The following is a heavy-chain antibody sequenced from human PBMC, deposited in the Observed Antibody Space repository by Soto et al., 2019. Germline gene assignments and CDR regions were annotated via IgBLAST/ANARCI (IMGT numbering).Heavy chain of an antibody. CDR3: ARVLPAAIVGYYYYYYGMDV. CDR1: GGSISSGDYY. Sequence: SETLSLTCTVSGGSISSGDYYWSWIRQPPGKGLEWIGYIYYSGSTYYNPSLKSRVTISVDTSKNQFSLKLSSVTAADTAVYYCARVLPAAIVGYYYYYYGMDVWGQGTTVTVSS. D-gene: IGHD2-2*02. V-gene: IGHV4-30-4*01. CDR2: IYYSGST. J-gene: IGHJ6*02.